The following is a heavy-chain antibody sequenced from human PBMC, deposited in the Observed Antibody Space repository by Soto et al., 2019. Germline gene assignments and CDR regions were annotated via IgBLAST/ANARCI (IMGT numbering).Heavy chain of an antibody. J-gene: IGHJ6*02. V-gene: IGHV4-59*01. CDR3: ARVVRLSSSWSDYYYYYGMDV. D-gene: IGHD6-13*01. CDR2: IYYSGST. CDR1: GGSISSYY. Sequence: SETLSLTCTVSGGSISSYYWSWIRQPPGKGLEWIGYIYYSGSTNYNPSLKSRVTISVDTSKNQFSLKLSSVTAADTAVYYCARVVRLSSSWSDYYYYYGMDVWGQGTTVTVSS.